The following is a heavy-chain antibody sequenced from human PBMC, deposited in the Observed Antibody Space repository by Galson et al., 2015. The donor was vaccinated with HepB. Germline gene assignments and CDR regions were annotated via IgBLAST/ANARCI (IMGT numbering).Heavy chain of an antibody. CDR2: IKRKTDGGTT. V-gene: IGHV3-15*01. Sequence: SLRLSCAGSGFTFSNAWMSWVRQAPGKGLEWVGRIKRKTDGGTTDYAAPVKGRFTISRDDSKNTLYLQMNSLETEDTAVYYCTTEYYYDSSGYYYFGFDYWGQGTLVTVSS. CDR1: GFTFSNAW. CDR3: TTEYYYDSSGYYYFGFDY. D-gene: IGHD3-22*01. J-gene: IGHJ4*02.